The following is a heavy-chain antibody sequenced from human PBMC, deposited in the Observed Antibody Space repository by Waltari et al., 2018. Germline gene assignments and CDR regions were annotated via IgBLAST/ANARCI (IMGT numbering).Heavy chain of an antibody. CDR3: ARGRQWLPFYGMDV. CDR1: GFTFRSCS. CDR2: ISSRSNYM. V-gene: IGHV3-21*06. J-gene: IGHJ6*02. Sequence: EVQLVESGGGLVKPGGSRRLSCAASGFTFRSCSMDWARQAPGEGLEWVSSISSRSNYMYYADSVKGRFTISRDNAENSLYLQMNSLRAEDTAVYYCARGRQWLPFYGMDVWGQGTTVTVSS. D-gene: IGHD6-19*01.